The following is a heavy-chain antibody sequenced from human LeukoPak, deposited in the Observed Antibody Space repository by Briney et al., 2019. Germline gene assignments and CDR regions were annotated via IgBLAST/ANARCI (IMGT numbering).Heavy chain of an antibody. CDR1: YGSISSYY. J-gene: IGHJ6*02. D-gene: IGHD6-13*01. V-gene: IGHV4-59*12. Sequence: PSETLSLTCTVSYGSISSYYWNWFRQPPGKGLEWIGFIFYSGSTNYNPSLKSRVTISVDTSKNQFSLKLSSVTAADTAVYYCAGGSLGIAAAGSYYYYGMDVWGQGTTVTVSS. CDR2: IFYSGST. CDR3: AGGSLGIAAAGSYYYYGMDV.